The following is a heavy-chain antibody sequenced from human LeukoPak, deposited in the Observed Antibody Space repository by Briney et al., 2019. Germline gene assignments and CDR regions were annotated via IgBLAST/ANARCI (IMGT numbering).Heavy chain of an antibody. CDR2: IYYSGST. J-gene: IGHJ5*02. Sequence: PSGTLSLTCTVSGDSISNYYWNWIRQPPGKGLEWIGYIYYSGSTNYNPSLKSRVTISIDTSKNQFSLKLSSVTAADTAVYYCAREGMTTGEFDPWGQGTLVTVSS. V-gene: IGHV4-59*01. D-gene: IGHD4-17*01. CDR1: GDSISNYY. CDR3: AREGMTTGEFDP.